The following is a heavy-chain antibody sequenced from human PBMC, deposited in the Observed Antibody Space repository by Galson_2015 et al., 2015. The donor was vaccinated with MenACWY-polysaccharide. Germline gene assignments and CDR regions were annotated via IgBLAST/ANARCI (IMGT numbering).Heavy chain of an antibody. CDR2: INHSGST. Sequence: ETLSLTCAVYGGSFRASHWSWIRPPPGTGLEWIGHINHSGSTNYNPSLKSRVTMSVDTSRNQFSLKLSSVTAADTAVYYCARGQSGGSENLDYWGQGTLVTVSS. V-gene: IGHV4-34*01. CDR1: GGSFRASH. CDR3: ARGQSGGSENLDY. D-gene: IGHD3-10*01. J-gene: IGHJ4*02.